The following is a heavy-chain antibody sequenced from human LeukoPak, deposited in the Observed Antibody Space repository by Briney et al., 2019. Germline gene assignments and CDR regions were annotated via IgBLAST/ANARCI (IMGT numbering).Heavy chain of an antibody. CDR2: IHYTGST. Sequence: SETLSLTCTVSGDSFSDFSYYWGWIRQPPGKGLEWIGSIHYTGSTYYNPSLKSRVTLSVDTSKNQFSLRLNSVTAADTALYYCAKHEVAWFVDWDQGTLVTVSS. D-gene: IGHD3-9*01. CDR3: AKHEVAWFVD. V-gene: IGHV4-39*01. J-gene: IGHJ4*02. CDR1: GDSFSDFSYY.